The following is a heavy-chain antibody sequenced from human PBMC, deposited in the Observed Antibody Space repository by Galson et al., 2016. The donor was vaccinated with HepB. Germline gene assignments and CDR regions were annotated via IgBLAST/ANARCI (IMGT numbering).Heavy chain of an antibody. CDR2: IRSGGDT. J-gene: IGHJ5*02. CDR3: AKGGGGTSGWYSLDT. CDR1: GFPFSNYV. V-gene: IGHV3-23*01. Sequence: SLRLSCAASGFPFSNYVMTWVRQTPGKGLEWVSNIRSGGDTYYADSLKGRFTVSRDDSRNMLSLQMNSLIVDDTAVYSCAKGGGGTSGWYSLDTWGRGILVTVSS. D-gene: IGHD6-19*01.